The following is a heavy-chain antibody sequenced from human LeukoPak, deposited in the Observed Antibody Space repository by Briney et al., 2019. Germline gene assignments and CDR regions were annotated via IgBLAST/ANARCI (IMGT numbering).Heavy chain of an antibody. J-gene: IGHJ6*03. D-gene: IGHD3-10*01. CDR2: IKSNSGGT. CDR1: GYSFIGYY. CDR3: ARDPYYGYKYYYYYMDV. Sequence: ASVKVSCKASGYSFIGYYMHWVRQAPGQGLEWMGWIKSNSGGTHYAQKFQGRVTMTRDTSISTAYMELSRLRSDDTAVCYCARDPYYGYKYYYYYMDVWGKGTTVTVSS. V-gene: IGHV1-2*02.